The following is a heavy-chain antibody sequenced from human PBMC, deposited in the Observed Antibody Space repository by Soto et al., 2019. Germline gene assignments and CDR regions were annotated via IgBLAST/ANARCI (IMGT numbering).Heavy chain of an antibody. CDR1: GYTFTDCY. Sequence: VASVKVSCKASGYTFTDCYMHWVRQAPGQGLEWMGWINPTSGGTSYAQNFQGRVTMTRDTSISTAYMELSRLSSDDTAVYYCSRASAVAGGSSNSLPNDYWGQGTLVTVSS. D-gene: IGHD6-19*01. CDR3: SRASAVAGGSSNSLPNDY. J-gene: IGHJ4*02. CDR2: INPTSGGT. V-gene: IGHV1-2*02.